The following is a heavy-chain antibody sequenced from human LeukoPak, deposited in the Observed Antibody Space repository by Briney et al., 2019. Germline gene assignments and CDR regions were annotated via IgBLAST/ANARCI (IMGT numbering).Heavy chain of an antibody. CDR3: ASPSPALGRYDAFDI. Sequence: PGRSLRLSCAASGFTFSSYGMHWVRQAPGKGLEWVAVIWYGGSNKYYADSVKGRFTISRDNSKNTLYLQMNSLRAEDTAVYYCASPSPALGRYDAFDIWGQGTMVTVSS. J-gene: IGHJ3*02. V-gene: IGHV3-33*08. D-gene: IGHD6-13*01. CDR2: IWYGGSNK. CDR1: GFTFSSYG.